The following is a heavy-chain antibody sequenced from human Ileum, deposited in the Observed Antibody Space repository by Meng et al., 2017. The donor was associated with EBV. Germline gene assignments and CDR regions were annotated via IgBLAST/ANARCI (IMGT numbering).Heavy chain of an antibody. D-gene: IGHD5-24*01. CDR2: VHYTSSS. CDR3: ARDRGGYNVIDY. Sequence: RASSPEMVEPSGPLSLTLSFSGGSGGMCSFSLRSSRQPLGKGLECIGYVHYTSSSNYHPSLKSRVTISVDASRNQFSLRLSYVTAADTAVYYCARDRGGYNVIDYWGQGTLVTVSS. V-gene: IGHV4-61*01. CDR1: GGSGGMCSFS. J-gene: IGHJ4*02.